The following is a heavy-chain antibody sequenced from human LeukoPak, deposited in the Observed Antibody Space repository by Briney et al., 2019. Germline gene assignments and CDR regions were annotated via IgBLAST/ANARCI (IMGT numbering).Heavy chain of an antibody. D-gene: IGHD2-2*01. CDR3: AGDCSSTSCYYGAMDV. CDR1: GGAISRHY. Sequence: SETLSLTCTVSGGAISRHYWSWIRQPPGKGLEWIGYIDCSGSTNYNPSLKSRVTISVGTSKEQFSLKLSSVTAADTAVYYCAGDCSSTSCYYGAMDVWGKGTTVTVSS. V-gene: IGHV4-59*11. J-gene: IGHJ6*03. CDR2: IDCSGST.